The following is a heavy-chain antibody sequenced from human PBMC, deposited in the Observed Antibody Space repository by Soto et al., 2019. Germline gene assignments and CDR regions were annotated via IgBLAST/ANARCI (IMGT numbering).Heavy chain of an antibody. V-gene: IGHV1-46*01. Sequence: WASVKVSCKASGYTVISYYMHWVRQAPGQGLEWTGIINPSDGSTSYAQKFQGRVTMTRDTSTSTVYMELSSLTSEDTAVYYCARDLGDETAMVYYYYGMDVWGQGTTVTVSS. J-gene: IGHJ6*02. CDR3: ARDLGDETAMVYYYYGMDV. CDR1: GYTVISYY. D-gene: IGHD5-18*01. CDR2: INPSDGST.